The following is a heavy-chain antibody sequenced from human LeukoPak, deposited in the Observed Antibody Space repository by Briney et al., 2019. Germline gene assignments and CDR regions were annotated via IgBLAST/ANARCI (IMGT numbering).Heavy chain of an antibody. CDR1: GFTFSSYS. D-gene: IGHD4-17*01. J-gene: IGHJ2*01. Sequence: GGSLRLSCAASGFTFSSYSMNWVRQAPGKGLEWVSYISSSSSTIYYADSVKGRFTISRDNAKNSLYLQMNSLRAEDTAVYYCARDATVTTGSYWYFDLWGRGTLVTVSS. CDR2: ISSSSSTI. V-gene: IGHV3-48*01. CDR3: ARDATVTTGSYWYFDL.